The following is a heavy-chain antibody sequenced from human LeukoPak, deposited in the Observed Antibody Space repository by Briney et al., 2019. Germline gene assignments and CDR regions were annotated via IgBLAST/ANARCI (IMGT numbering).Heavy chain of an antibody. V-gene: IGHV3-48*01. D-gene: IGHD3-22*01. J-gene: IGHJ3*02. CDR1: GFTFSSYS. CDR2: ISSSSRTI. Sequence: PGGSLRLSCAASGFTFSSYSMNWVREAPGKGLEWVSYISSSSRTIYYADSVKGRFTISRDNAKNLLYLQMNSLRAEDTAVYYCARDRGWLDTVDAFDIWGQGTMVTVSS. CDR3: ARDRGWLDTVDAFDI.